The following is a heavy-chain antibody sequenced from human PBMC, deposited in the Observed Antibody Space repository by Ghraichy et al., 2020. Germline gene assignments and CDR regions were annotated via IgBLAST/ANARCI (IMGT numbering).Heavy chain of an antibody. D-gene: IGHD3-16*01. Sequence: GGSLRLSCAVSGFTFSSYGMSWVRQAPGRGLDWVSDISGSDGSTYYADSVNGRFTISRDNSKNTVYLQMNSLRVEDTAVYYCAKELGPLRGAFDIWGQGTMVTVSS. CDR1: GFTFSSYG. J-gene: IGHJ3*02. V-gene: IGHV3-23*01. CDR3: AKELGPLRGAFDI. CDR2: ISGSDGST.